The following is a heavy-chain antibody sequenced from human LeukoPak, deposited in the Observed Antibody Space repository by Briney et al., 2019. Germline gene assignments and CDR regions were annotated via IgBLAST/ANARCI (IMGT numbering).Heavy chain of an antibody. Sequence: PSETLSLTCAVSGYSISSDYYWGWIRQPPGKGLEWIGTVFHSGSIYYNPSFKSRVTISVDTSKNQFSLKLSSLSAADTAVYYCARHQGVVFGVTSGWFDPWGQGTLVTVSS. CDR1: GYSISSDYY. J-gene: IGHJ5*02. V-gene: IGHV4-38-2*01. D-gene: IGHD3-3*01. CDR2: VFHSGSI. CDR3: ARHQGVVFGVTSGWFDP.